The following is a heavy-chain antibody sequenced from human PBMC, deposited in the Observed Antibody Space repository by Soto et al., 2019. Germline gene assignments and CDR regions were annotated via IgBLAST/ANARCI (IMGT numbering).Heavy chain of an antibody. Sequence: GASVKVSCKASGYTFTSYGISWVRQAPGQGLEWMGWISAYNGNTNYAQKLQGRVTMTTDTPTSTAYMELRSLRSDDTAVYYCRIDYAPDIQLWTSADYYGMDVWGQGTTVTVSS. D-gene: IGHD5-18*01. V-gene: IGHV1-18*01. CDR2: ISAYNGNT. CDR1: GYTFTSYG. CDR3: RIDYAPDIQLWTSADYYGMDV. J-gene: IGHJ6*02.